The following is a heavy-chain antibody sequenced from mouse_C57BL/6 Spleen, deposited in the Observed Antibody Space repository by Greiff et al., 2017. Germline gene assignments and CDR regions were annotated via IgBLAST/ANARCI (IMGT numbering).Heavy chain of an antibody. D-gene: IGHD2-10*01. V-gene: IGHV5-17*01. CDR3: ARRRNHLLYYFDY. J-gene: IGHJ2*01. Sequence: EVMLVESGGGLVKPGGSLKLSCAASGFTFSDYGMHWVRQAPEKGLEWVAYISSGSSTIYYADTVKGRFTISRDNAKNTLFLQMTSLRSEDTAMYYCARRRNHLLYYFDYWGQGTTLTVSS. CDR1: GFTFSDYG. CDR2: ISSGSSTI.